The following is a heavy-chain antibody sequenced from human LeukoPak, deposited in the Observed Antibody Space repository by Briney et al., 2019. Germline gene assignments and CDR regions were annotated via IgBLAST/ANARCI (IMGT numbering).Heavy chain of an antibody. V-gene: IGHV3-48*04. Sequence: GGSLRLSCAASGFTFSSYSMSWVRQAPGKGLEWVSYISSSSSTIYYADSVKGRFTISGDNAKNSLYLQMNSLRAEDTAVYYCAKVVRRYYGSGEGDYWGQGTLVTVSS. J-gene: IGHJ4*02. D-gene: IGHD3-10*01. CDR3: AKVVRRYYGSGEGDY. CDR1: GFTFSSYS. CDR2: ISSSSSTI.